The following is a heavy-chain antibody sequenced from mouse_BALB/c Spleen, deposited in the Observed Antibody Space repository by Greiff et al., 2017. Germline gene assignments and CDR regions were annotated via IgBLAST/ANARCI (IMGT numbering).Heavy chain of an antibody. D-gene: IGHD2-3*01. V-gene: IGHV1-37*01. Sequence: EVQLVESGPELVKPGASVKISCKASGYSFTGYFMNWVKQSHGKSLEWIGRINPYNGDTFYNQKFKGKATLTVDKSSSTAHMELLSLTSEDSAVYYCGRNGYYVGYAMDYWGQGTSVTVSS. CDR2: INPYNGDT. J-gene: IGHJ4*01. CDR1: GYSFTGYF. CDR3: GRNGYYVGYAMDY.